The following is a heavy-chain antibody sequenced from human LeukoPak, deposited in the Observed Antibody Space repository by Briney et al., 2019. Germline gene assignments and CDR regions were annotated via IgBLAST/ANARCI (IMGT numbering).Heavy chain of an antibody. CDR1: GFTFSTSW. V-gene: IGHV3-7*05. CDR3: ARGSGASGAFDI. Sequence: GGSLRLSCAASGFTFSTSWMSWVRQAPGKGLEWVANIKQDGSEKYYVEFENGRVTISRDTAKKSLFLQMNSLRAEDTAVYYCARGSGASGAFDIWGQGTMVTVSS. D-gene: IGHD1-26*01. CDR2: IKQDGSEK. J-gene: IGHJ3*02.